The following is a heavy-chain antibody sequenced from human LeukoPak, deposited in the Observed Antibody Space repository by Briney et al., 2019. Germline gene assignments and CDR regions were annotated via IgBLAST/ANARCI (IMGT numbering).Heavy chain of an antibody. V-gene: IGHV3-30*04. CDR1: GFTLSSYA. Sequence: GGSLRLSCAASGFTLSSYAMHWVRQAPGKGLEWVAVISYDGSNKYYADSVKGRFTISRDNSKNTLYLQMNSLRAEDTAVYYCARDPTRGYDILTGLSPWGQGTLVTVSS. CDR3: ARDPTRGYDILTGLSP. CDR2: ISYDGSNK. J-gene: IGHJ5*02. D-gene: IGHD3-9*01.